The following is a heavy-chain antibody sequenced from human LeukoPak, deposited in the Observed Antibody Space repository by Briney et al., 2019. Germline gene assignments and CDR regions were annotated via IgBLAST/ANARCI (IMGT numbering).Heavy chain of an antibody. D-gene: IGHD2-2*01. CDR2: IKQDGSEK. J-gene: IGHJ4*02. CDR3: ARVSAYFDY. V-gene: IGHV3-7*04. Sequence: GRSLRLSCAASGFTFSSYWMSWVRQAAGKGLEWVGNIKQDGSEKYYVDSVKGRFTTSRDNAKNSLYLQMNSLRAEDTAVYYCARVSAYFDYWGQGNLVTVSS. CDR1: GFTFSSYW.